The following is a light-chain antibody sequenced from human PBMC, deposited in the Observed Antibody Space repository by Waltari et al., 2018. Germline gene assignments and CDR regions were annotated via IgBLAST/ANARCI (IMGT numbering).Light chain of an antibody. CDR2: GAS. CDR1: QTVSRS. CDR3: QHYVRLPAT. J-gene: IGKJ1*01. V-gene: IGKV3-20*01. Sequence: IVLTQSPGTLSLSPGERSTLSCRARQTVSRSLAWYQQKPGQAPKRLIYGASTRATGIPDRFTGSGSGTDFSRTISSLEPEDFAIYFCQHYVRLPATFGQGTKVEIK.